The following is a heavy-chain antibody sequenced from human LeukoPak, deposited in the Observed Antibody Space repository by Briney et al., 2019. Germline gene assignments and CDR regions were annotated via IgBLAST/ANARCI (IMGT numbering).Heavy chain of an antibody. V-gene: IGHV3-48*01. Sequence: GGSLRLSCAASGFTFSRYNMNWVRQAPGKGLEWVSYISSSSSTIYYADSVKGRFTISRDNAKNSLYLQMNSLRAEDAAVYYCARVLEGAWFGGSDYWGQGTLVTVSS. D-gene: IGHD3-10*01. CDR3: ARVLEGAWFGGSDY. CDR1: GFTFSRYN. CDR2: ISSSSSTI. J-gene: IGHJ4*02.